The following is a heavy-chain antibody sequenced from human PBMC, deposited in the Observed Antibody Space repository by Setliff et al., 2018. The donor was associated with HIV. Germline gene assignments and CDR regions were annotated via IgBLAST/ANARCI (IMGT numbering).Heavy chain of an antibody. Sequence: GGSLRLSCAASGFAFSTLWMHWVRQRPGKGLEWVSRIISDDTTTIYADSVKGRFTISRDNAKNTLYLQMNRLRAEDTAVYYCVRDLARVIAHWGQGTLVTVSS. CDR3: VRDLARVIAH. V-gene: IGHV3-74*01. J-gene: IGHJ4*02. CDR2: IISDDTTT. D-gene: IGHD2-21*01. CDR1: GFAFSTLW.